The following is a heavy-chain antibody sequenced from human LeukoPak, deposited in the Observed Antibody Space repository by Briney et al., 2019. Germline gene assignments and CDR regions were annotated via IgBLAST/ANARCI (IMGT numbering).Heavy chain of an antibody. D-gene: IGHD4-23*01. CDR2: INPNSSVT. CDR3: ARERGGNSPFDS. J-gene: IGHJ4*02. Sequence: ASVTVSCKTSGYTFTGDYMRWVRPAPGQGLEWMGWINPNSSVTNYAQRFQGRVTMTRDTSISAAYMELRWLTSDDTAVYYCARERGGNSPFDSWGQGTLVTVSS. CDR1: GYTFTGDY. V-gene: IGHV1-2*02.